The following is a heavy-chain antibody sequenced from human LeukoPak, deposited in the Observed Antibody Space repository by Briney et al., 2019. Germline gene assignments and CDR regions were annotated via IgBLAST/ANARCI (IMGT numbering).Heavy chain of an antibody. CDR3: AREGMVRGVIGSYYYYGMDV. V-gene: IGHV1-2*02. J-gene: IGHJ6*02. D-gene: IGHD3-10*01. CDR1: GYTFTGYY. Sequence: ASVKVSCKASGYTFTGYYMHWVRQAPGQGLEWVGWINPNSGGTNYAQKFQGRVTMTRDTSISTAYMELSRLRSDDTAVYYCAREGMVRGVIGSYYYYGMDVWGQGTTVTVSS. CDR2: INPNSGGT.